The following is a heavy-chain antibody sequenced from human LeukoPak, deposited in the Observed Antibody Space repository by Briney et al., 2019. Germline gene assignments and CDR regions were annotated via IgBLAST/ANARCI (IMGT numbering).Heavy chain of an antibody. Sequence: EASAKVSCTVSGYTLTELSMHWVRQAPGKGLEWMGGFDPEDGETIYAQKFQGRVTMTEDTSTDTAYMELSSLRSEDTAVYYCATEGVKWLSFDYWGQGTLVTVSS. J-gene: IGHJ4*02. CDR2: FDPEDGET. D-gene: IGHD5-12*01. V-gene: IGHV1-24*01. CDR1: GYTLTELS. CDR3: ATEGVKWLSFDY.